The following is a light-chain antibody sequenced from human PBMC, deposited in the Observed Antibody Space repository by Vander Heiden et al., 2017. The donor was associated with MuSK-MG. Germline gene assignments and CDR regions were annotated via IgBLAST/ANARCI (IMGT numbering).Light chain of an antibody. J-gene: IGKJ4*01. CDR2: DAS. CDR3: QQYDVLPPT. V-gene: IGKV1-33*01. CDR1: QVIKNY. Sequence: DIQMTQSPSSLSASVGDRVTITCQASQVIKNYLIWYQQKPGKAPKLLIYDASNLEPGVPSRFSGSGSGTEFTFTISSLQPEDIATYYCQQYDVLPPTFGGGTKVEIK.